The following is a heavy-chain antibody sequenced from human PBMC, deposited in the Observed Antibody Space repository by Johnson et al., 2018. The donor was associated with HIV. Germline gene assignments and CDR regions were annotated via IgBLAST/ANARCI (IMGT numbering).Heavy chain of an antibody. Sequence: VQLVESGGGVVRPGGSLRLSCAASGFNVDDDALSWVRQVPGKGLEWVSGIKRKIEGETTDYAAPVKGRFTISRDDSKNTLYLQMNSLKTEDTAVYYCTTDLVPAAKEPVVVGGAFDIWGQGTMVTVSS. CDR1: GFNVDDDA. D-gene: IGHD2-2*01. V-gene: IGHV3-15*01. J-gene: IGHJ3*02. CDR2: IKRKIEGETT. CDR3: TTDLVPAAKEPVVVGGAFDI.